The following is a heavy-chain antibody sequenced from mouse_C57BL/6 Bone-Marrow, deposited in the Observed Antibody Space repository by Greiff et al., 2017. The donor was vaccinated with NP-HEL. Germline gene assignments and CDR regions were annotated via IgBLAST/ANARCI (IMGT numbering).Heavy chain of an antibody. CDR2: IYPGSGST. CDR3: ARGMENGSSYDFDY. J-gene: IGHJ2*01. CDR1: GYTFTSYW. D-gene: IGHD1-1*01. V-gene: IGHV1-55*01. Sequence: QVQLQQPGAELVKPGASVKMSCKASGYTFTSYWITWVKQRPGPGLEWIGDIYPGSGSTNYNEKFKSKATLTVDTSSSTAYMQLSSLTSEYSAVYYCARGMENGSSYDFDYWGQGTTLTVSS.